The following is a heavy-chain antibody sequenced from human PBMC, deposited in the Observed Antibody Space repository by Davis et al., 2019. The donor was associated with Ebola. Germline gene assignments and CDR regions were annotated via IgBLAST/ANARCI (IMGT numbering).Heavy chain of an antibody. J-gene: IGHJ4*02. V-gene: IGHV3-21*01. CDR3: ARDIPFSSYDY. CDR2: IGSDGIHA. Sequence: PGGSLRLSCAVSGLTFSGRAMCWVRQAPGKGLEWVSSIGSDGIHAFHADSVKGRFTISRDNAKNSLYLQMNSLRAEDTAVYYCARDIPFSSYDYWGQGTLVTVSS. CDR1: GLTFSGRA. D-gene: IGHD4-11*01.